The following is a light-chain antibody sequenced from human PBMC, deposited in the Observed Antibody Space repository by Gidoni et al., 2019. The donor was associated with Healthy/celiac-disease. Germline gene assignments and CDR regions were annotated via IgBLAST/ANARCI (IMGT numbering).Light chain of an antibody. CDR2: DVS. V-gene: IGLV2-11*01. CDR1: SSDVGGYNY. J-gene: IGLJ2*01. CDR3: CSYAGSYTLV. Sequence: QSALNQPRSVYGSPGQSVTISCTGTSSDVGGYNYVSWYQQHPGKAPKLMIYDVSKRPSGVPDRFSGSKSGNTASLTISGLQAEDEADYYCCSYAGSYTLVFGGGTKLTVL.